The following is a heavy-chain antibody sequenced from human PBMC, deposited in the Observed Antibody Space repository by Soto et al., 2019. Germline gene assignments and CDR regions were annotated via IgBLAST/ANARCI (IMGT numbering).Heavy chain of an antibody. CDR1: GFTFSSYA. CDR3: AKGGEGGGTYWYLY. D-gene: IGHD1-26*01. V-gene: IGHV3-23*01. J-gene: IGHJ4*02. Sequence: PGGSLRLSSAASGFTFSSYAMTWVRQAPGKGLEWVSTISSGGSTYYTDSVKGQFTISRDNSKNTLYLQMNSLRAEDTAVYYCAKGGEGGGTYWYLYWGQGTLVTVSS. CDR2: ISSGGST.